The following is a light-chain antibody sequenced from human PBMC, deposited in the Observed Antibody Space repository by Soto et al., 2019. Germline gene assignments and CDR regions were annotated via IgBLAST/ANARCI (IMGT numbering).Light chain of an antibody. V-gene: IGKV3-20*01. J-gene: IGKJ4*01. Sequence: EIVLTQSPGTLSLSPGERATLSCRASQSVSSSYLAWYQQKPGQAPRLLIYGASSRATGIPDRFSGSGSGTDFTLTISRLEPEDFAVYYGQQYGSSPLVTFGGGTKVEIK. CDR1: QSVSSSY. CDR3: QQYGSSPLVT. CDR2: GAS.